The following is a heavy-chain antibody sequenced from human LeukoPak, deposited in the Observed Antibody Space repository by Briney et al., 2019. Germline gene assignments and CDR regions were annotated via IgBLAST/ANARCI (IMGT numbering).Heavy chain of an antibody. Sequence: PGRSLRLSCAASGFTFSSYAMSWVRQAPGKGLEWVSAISGSGGSTYYADSVKGRFTISRDNSRNTLYLQMNSLRAEDTAVYYCAKDDAYCGGDCLSTYFDYWGQGTLVTVSS. V-gene: IGHV3-23*01. CDR1: GFTFSSYA. CDR3: AKDDAYCGGDCLSTYFDY. CDR2: ISGSGGST. J-gene: IGHJ4*02. D-gene: IGHD2-21*02.